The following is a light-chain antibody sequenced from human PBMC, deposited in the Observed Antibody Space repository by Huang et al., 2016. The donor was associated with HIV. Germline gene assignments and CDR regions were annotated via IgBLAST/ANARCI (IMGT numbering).Light chain of an antibody. CDR3: QQYNKLPPEYT. CDR1: QSVNTN. V-gene: IGKV3-15*01. CDR2: AAC. J-gene: IGKJ2*01. Sequence: VMMSQSPATLAASPGERVTLSCGASQSVNTNLAWYQQKPGQPPRLLIYAACTRATGVPARFAGSGSGTEFTLTIDSLQSDDFAVYYCQQYNKLPPEYTFGQGTRLEIK.